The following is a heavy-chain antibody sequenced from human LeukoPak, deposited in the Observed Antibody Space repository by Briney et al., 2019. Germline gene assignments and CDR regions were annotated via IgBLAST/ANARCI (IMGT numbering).Heavy chain of an antibody. CDR3: ARQIGRIAVAGRIDY. Sequence: SETLSLTCTVSGGSISRSSYYWGWIRQPPGKGLEWIGSIYYSGSTYYNPSLKSRVTISVDTSKNQFSLKLSSVTAADTAVYYCARQIGRIAVAGRIDYWGQGTLVTVSS. D-gene: IGHD6-19*01. CDR1: GGSISRSSYY. J-gene: IGHJ4*02. CDR2: IYYSGST. V-gene: IGHV4-39*01.